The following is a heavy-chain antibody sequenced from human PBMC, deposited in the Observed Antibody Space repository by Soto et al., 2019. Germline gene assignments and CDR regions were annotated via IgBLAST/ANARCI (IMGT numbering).Heavy chain of an antibody. CDR2: INHSGST. V-gene: IGHV4-34*01. CDR3: ERGGEVAGSLHWFDP. J-gene: IGHJ5*02. CDR1: GGSFSGYY. D-gene: IGHD6-19*01. Sequence: SETLSLTCAVYGGSFSGYYWSWIRQPPGKGLEWIGEINHSGSTNYNPSLKSRVTISVDTSKNQFSLKLSSVTAADTAVYYCERGGEVAGSLHWFDPWCQGNLVTVS.